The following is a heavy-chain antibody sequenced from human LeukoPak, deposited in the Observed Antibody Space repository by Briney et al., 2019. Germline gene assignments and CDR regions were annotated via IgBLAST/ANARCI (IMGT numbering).Heavy chain of an antibody. V-gene: IGHV3-21*01. CDR1: GFTFSSYS. Sequence: GGSLRLSCAASGFTFSSYSMNWVRQAPGKGLERVSSISSSSSYIYYGDSVKGRFTISRDNAKNSLYLQMNSLRAEDTAVYYCARDFWDKLGPVVPAAMLYYYYYMDVWGKGTTVTVSS. CDR3: ARDFWDKLGPVVPAAMLYYYYYMDV. CDR2: ISSSSSYI. D-gene: IGHD2-2*01. J-gene: IGHJ6*03.